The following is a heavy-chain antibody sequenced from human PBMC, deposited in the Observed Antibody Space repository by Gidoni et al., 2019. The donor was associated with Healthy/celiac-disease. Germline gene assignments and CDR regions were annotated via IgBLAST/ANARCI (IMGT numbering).Heavy chain of an antibody. J-gene: IGHJ4*02. CDR3: ARGVTVTTFRNFDY. Sequence: EVQLVASGGGLVQPGGSLRLSCAASGFTVSSNYMSWVRQAPGKGLEWVSVIDSGGSTYYADSVKGRFTISRDNSKNTLYLQMNSLRAEDTAVYYCARGVTVTTFRNFDYWGQGTLVTVSS. V-gene: IGHV3-66*01. CDR1: GFTVSSNY. D-gene: IGHD4-17*01. CDR2: IDSGGST.